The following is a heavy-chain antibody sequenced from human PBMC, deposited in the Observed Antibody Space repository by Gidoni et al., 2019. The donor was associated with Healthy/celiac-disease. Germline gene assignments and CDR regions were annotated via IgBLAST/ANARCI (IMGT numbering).Heavy chain of an antibody. V-gene: IGHV3-11*01. CDR3: ARGSGSYLYSRTERVWFDP. Sequence: QVQLVESGGGLVKPGGSLRLTCAASGCTFSDYSMSWIRQAPGKGLGWVSYISSSGSTIYYADSVKGRFTISRDNAKNSLYLQMNSLRAEDTAVYYCARGSGSYLYSRTERVWFDPWGQGTLVTVSS. CDR1: GCTFSDYS. CDR2: ISSSGSTI. D-gene: IGHD1-26*01. J-gene: IGHJ5*02.